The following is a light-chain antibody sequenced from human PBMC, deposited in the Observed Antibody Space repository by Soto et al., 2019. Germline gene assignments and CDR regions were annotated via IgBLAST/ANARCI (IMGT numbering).Light chain of an antibody. CDR1: SSDVGGYNY. CDR3: SSFAGNNNLV. J-gene: IGLJ2*01. CDR2: EVS. V-gene: IGLV2-8*01. Sequence: QSALTQPPSASGSPGQSVTISCTGTSSDVGGYNYVSWYQQHPGKAPKLMISEVSKRPSGVPDRSSGSKSGNTASLTVSGLHAEDEADYYCSSFAGNNNLVFGGGTKLTVL.